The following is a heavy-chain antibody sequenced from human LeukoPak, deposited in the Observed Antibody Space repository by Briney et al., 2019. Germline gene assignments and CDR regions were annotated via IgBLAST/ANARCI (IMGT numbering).Heavy chain of an antibody. V-gene: IGHV4-34*01. CDR2: INHSGST. CDR1: GGSFSGYY. D-gene: IGHD3-16*01. Sequence: SETLSLTCAVYGGSFSGYYWSWIRQPPGKGLEWIGEINHSGSTNYNPSLKSRVTISVDTSKNQFSLKLSSVTAADTAVYYCARDLEELVATYGGGYYYMDVWGKGTTVTISS. J-gene: IGHJ6*03. CDR3: ARDLEELVATYGGGYYYMDV.